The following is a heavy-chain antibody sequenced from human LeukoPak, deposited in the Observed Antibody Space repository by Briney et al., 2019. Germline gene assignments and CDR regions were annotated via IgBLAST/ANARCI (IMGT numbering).Heavy chain of an antibody. CDR1: GFSLSTSGMC. J-gene: IGHJ6*03. D-gene: IGHD4-23*01. CDR2: IDWDDDK. V-gene: IGHV2-70*11. CDR3: ARTAGGNSYYYDMDV. Sequence: SGPALANPTQPLTLTCTFSGFSLSTSGMCVSWIRQPPGKALEWLARIDWDDDKYYSTSLKTRLTISKDTSKNQVVLTMSNLDPVDTATYYWARTAGGNSYYYDMDVWGKGTTVTVSS.